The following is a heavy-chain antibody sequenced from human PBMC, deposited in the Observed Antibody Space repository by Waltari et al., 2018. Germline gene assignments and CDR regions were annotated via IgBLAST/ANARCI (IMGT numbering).Heavy chain of an antibody. V-gene: IGHV1-46*01. CDR1: GYTFTSYY. CDR3: ARYRYCGGDCATDAFDI. D-gene: IGHD2-21*01. CDR2: INPSGGST. Sequence: QVQLVQSGAEVKKPGASVKVSCKASGYTFTSYYMHWVRQAPGQGLEWMGIINPSGGSTSDAQKFQGRVTITRDTSTSTFYIELSSLRSEDTAVYYCARYRYCGGDCATDAFDIWGQGTIVTVSS. J-gene: IGHJ3*02.